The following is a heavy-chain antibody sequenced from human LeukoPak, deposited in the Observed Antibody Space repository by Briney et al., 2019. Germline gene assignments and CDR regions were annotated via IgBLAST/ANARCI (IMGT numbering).Heavy chain of an antibody. Sequence: SETLSLTCTVSGGSISSYYWSWIRQPPGKGLEWIGYIYYSGSTNYNPSLKSRVTISVDTSKNQFSLKLSSVTAADTAVYYCARAPYCGGDCYFYSDYWGQGTLVTVSS. V-gene: IGHV4-59*01. CDR1: GGSISSYY. CDR2: IYYSGST. CDR3: ARAPYCGGDCYFYSDY. J-gene: IGHJ4*02. D-gene: IGHD2-21*02.